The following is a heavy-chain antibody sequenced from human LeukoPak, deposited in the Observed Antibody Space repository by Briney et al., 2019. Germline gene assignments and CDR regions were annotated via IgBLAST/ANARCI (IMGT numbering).Heavy chain of an antibody. J-gene: IGHJ4*02. Sequence: GGSLRLSCAASGFTFSNYAMSWVRQAPGKGLEWVSTISGSGGSTYYADSVKGQFTISRDNSKNTLYLQMNSLRAEDTAVYYCAKDTGSGYDYFSYYFDYWGQGTLVTVSS. D-gene: IGHD5-12*01. CDR3: AKDTGSGYDYFSYYFDY. CDR1: GFTFSNYA. V-gene: IGHV3-23*01. CDR2: ISGSGGST.